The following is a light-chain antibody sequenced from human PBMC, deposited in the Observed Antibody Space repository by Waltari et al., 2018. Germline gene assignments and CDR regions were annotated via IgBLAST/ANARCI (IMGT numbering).Light chain of an antibody. CDR2: EVS. CDR1: SSDVGGYNF. CDR3: SSYAGSNNWV. J-gene: IGLJ3*02. Sequence: QSALTQPPSASGSPGQSVTISCTGTSSDVGGYNFVSWYQQHPGKAPNLMIYEVSKRLSGVPDRFSGSKSGNTASLTVSGLQAEDEADYYCSSYAGSNNWVFGGGTKLTVL. V-gene: IGLV2-8*01.